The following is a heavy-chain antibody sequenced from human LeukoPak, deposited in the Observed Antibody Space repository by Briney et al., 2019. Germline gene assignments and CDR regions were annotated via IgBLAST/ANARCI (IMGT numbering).Heavy chain of an antibody. V-gene: IGHV3-74*01. CDR1: GFTFSNYW. D-gene: IGHD3-22*01. Sequence: GGSLRLSCAASGFTFSNYWMHWVRQAPGKGLVWVSRIKSDGRSISYADSVKGRFTISRDNAKNTLYLQMNSLRAEDTALYYCGGGDSSGSPDYWGQGTLVTVSS. J-gene: IGHJ4*02. CDR3: GGGDSSGSPDY. CDR2: IKSDGRSI.